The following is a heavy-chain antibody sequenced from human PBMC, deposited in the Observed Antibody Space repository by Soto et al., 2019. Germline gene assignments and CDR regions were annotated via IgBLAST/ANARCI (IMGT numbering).Heavy chain of an antibody. Sequence: EVQLLESGGGLGQPGGSLRLSCAASGFTFSSYAMTWVRQAPGRGLEWVSAISGTGSPTYYADSVKGRFTISRANSKNTLYLQMNSLRADVTAVYYCARDMSGETYNYYYGMDVGGQGTTVTVSS. CDR1: GFTFSSYA. CDR3: ARDMSGETYNYYYGMDV. J-gene: IGHJ6*02. V-gene: IGHV3-23*01. D-gene: IGHD3-10*02. CDR2: ISGTGSPT.